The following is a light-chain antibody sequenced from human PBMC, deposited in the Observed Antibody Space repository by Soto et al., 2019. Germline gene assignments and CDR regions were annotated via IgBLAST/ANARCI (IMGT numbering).Light chain of an antibody. CDR3: SSYAGSYTLV. V-gene: IGLV2-11*01. Sequence: ALTQPRSVSGSPGQSVTISCTGTSNDVGGYNFVSWYQQHPGKVPKLFIYDVSRRPSGVPDRFSGSKSGNTASLTISGLQAEDETDYYCSSYAGSYTLVFGGGTKLTVL. CDR1: SNDVGGYNF. CDR2: DVS. J-gene: IGLJ2*01.